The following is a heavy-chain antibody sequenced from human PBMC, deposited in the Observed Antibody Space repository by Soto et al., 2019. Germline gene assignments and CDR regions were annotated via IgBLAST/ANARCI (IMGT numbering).Heavy chain of an antibody. CDR2: VYTSGHS. CDR3: ARVRQGCSANNCYFDP. V-gene: IGHV4-4*02. D-gene: IGHD1-1*01. Sequence: SETLSLTCTLSGGSVSTRDWWNCVRQSPDKGLEWIAEVYTSGHSNYNPSLRSRVSVSIDSSKNQFYLNLNSVTAVDTAIYYCARVRQGCSANNCYFDPWGQGTQVTVSS. CDR1: GGSVSTRDW. J-gene: IGHJ5*01.